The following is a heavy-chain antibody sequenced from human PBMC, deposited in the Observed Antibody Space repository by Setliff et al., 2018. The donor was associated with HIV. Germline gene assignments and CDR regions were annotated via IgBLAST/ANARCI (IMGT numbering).Heavy chain of an antibody. D-gene: IGHD4-17*01. J-gene: IGHJ5*02. CDR3: ARAWDSTVTTPFNWFDP. CDR1: GGSISSSGYY. V-gene: IGHV4-39*07. Sequence: PSETLSLTCSVSGGSISSSGYYWGWIRQPPGKGLEWTGSIYYSGSTYYNPSLRSRVTISADTSKNQFSLKLSSVTAADTAVYYCARAWDSTVTTPFNWFDPWGQGTLVTVSS. CDR2: IYYSGST.